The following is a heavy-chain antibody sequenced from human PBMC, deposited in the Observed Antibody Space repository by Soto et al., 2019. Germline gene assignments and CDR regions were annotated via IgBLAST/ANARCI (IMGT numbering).Heavy chain of an antibody. V-gene: IGHV3-23*01. CDR2: TGGTGRTT. CDR1: GFTFSIYA. CDR3: ATVHNTSRSFDY. J-gene: IGHJ4*02. Sequence: GGSLRLSCAASGFTFSIYAMTWVRQAPGKGLEWVSTTGGTGRTTYYADSVKGRFTVSRDNSKNTLDLQMSSLRAEDTAVYYCATVHNTSRSFDYWGQGTLVTVSS. D-gene: IGHD1-1*01.